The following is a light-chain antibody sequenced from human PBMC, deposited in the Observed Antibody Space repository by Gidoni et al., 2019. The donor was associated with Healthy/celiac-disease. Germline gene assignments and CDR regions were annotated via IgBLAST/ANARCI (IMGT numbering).Light chain of an antibody. V-gene: IGKV1-39*01. J-gene: IGKJ2*01. CDR1: QSISSY. Sequence: DIQMTQSPSSLSASVGDRVNITCRASQSISSYLNWYQQKPGKAPKLLIYAAPSLQSGVPSMFSGSGSGTDFTLTISSLQPEDFATYYCQQSYSTPYTFXXXTKLEIK. CDR2: AAP. CDR3: QQSYSTPYT.